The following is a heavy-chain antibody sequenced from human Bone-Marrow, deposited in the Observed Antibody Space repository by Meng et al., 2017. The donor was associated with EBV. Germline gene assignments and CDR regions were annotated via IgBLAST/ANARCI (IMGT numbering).Heavy chain of an antibody. Sequence: LQPHESGQGLLKHSQTLSLPCAVSGCSISSYSWSWIRQPPGKGLEWIGYIYHSGTTYYKSSLKSRVTISVDTSTNQFSLKLSSVTAADTAVYYCARQDDYGALYDWGQGTLVTVSS. J-gene: IGHJ4*02. V-gene: IGHV4-30-2*01. CDR3: ARQDDYGALYD. CDR2: IYHSGTT. D-gene: IGHD4-17*01. CDR1: GCSISSYS.